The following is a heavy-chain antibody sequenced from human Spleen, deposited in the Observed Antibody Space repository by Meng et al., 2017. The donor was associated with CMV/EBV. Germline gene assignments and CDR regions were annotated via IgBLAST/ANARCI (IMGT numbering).Heavy chain of an antibody. CDR2: INPNTGGT. Sequence: ASVKVSCKASGYTFTAYYIHWVRQAPGQDLEWMGWINPNTGGTNYAQKFQGRVTMTRDTSISTAYMEVNRLRSNDTAVYYCARDREVATMYDAFDMWGQGTMVTVSS. J-gene: IGHJ3*02. D-gene: IGHD5-12*01. CDR1: GYTFTAYY. V-gene: IGHV1-2*02. CDR3: ARDREVATMYDAFDM.